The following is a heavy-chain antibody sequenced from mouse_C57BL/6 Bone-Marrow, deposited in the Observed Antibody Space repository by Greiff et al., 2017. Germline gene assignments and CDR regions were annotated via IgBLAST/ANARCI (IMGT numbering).Heavy chain of an antibody. CDR1: GYAFSSSW. CDR2: IYPGDGDT. V-gene: IGHV1-82*01. J-gene: IGHJ2*01. Sequence: VQLQQSGPELVKPGASVKISCKASGYAFSSSWMNWVKQRPGKGLEWIGRIYPGDGDTNYNWKFKGKATLTADKSSSTAYMQLSSLTSEDSAVYFCARFDGSRYYFDYWGQGTTLTVSS. D-gene: IGHD1-1*01. CDR3: ARFDGSRYYFDY.